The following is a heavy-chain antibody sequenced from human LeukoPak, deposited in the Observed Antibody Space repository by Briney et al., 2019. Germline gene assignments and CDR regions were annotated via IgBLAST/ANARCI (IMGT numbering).Heavy chain of an antibody. D-gene: IGHD6-13*01. J-gene: IGHJ4*02. CDR2: MNPNSGNT. Sequence: ASVKVSCKASGYTFTGYYMHWVRQATGQGLEWMGWMNPNSGNTGYAQKFQGRVTMTRNTSISTAYMELSSLRSEDTAVYYCARSGLGSWYDYSDYWGQGTLVTVSS. CDR3: ARSGLGSWYDYSDY. V-gene: IGHV1-8*02. CDR1: GYTFTGYY.